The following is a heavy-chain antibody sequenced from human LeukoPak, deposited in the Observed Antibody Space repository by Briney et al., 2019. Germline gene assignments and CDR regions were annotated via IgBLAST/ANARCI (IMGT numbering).Heavy chain of an antibody. V-gene: IGHV3-23*01. J-gene: IGHJ4*02. CDR3: AREGPRGNSQFDY. CDR2: ISGGGDSA. CDR1: GFSFSGYA. Sequence: PGGSLRLSCIASGFSFSGYAMSWVRQAPGKGLEWVSAISGGGDSAYYADSVKGRLTISRDNSKDTLFLQMNSLRVEDTAVYYCAREGPRGNSQFDYWGQGTLVTVSS. D-gene: IGHD2/OR15-2a*01.